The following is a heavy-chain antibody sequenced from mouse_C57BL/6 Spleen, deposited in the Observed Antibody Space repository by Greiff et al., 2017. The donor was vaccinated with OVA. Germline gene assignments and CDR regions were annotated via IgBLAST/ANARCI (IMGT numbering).Heavy chain of an antibody. V-gene: IGHV2-2*01. J-gene: IGHJ1*03. Sequence: VKLMESGPGLVQPSQSLSITCTVSGFSLTSYGVHWVRQSPGKGLEWLGVIWSGGSTDYNAAFISRLSISKDNSKSQVFFKMSSLQADDTAIYYCARNHYYGSSYGYFDVWGTGTTVTVSS. CDR2: IWSGGST. CDR1: GFSLTSYG. D-gene: IGHD1-1*01. CDR3: ARNHYYGSSYGYFDV.